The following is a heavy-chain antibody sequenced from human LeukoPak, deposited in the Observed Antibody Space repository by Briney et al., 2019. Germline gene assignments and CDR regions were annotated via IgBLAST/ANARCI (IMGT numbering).Heavy chain of an antibody. D-gene: IGHD6-25*01. CDR3: VVSIQAAAIPAFDS. J-gene: IGHJ4*02. CDR2: INPKNGGT. Sequence: ASVKVSCKASGYNFAHNIHWVRQAPGQGHEFMGWINPKNGGTKYAQNFQGRVTMTRDTSISAVYMELSSLGSDDTAVYYCVVSIQAAAIPAFDSWGQGTLVTVSS. CDR1: GYNFAHN. V-gene: IGHV1-2*02.